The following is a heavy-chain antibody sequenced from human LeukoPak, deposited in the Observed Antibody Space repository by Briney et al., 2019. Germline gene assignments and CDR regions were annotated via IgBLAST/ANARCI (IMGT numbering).Heavy chain of an antibody. V-gene: IGHV3-53*01. CDR1: GFTFDDYG. CDR3: AREGIAVAGTSMDY. Sequence: GGSLRLSCAASGFTFDDYGMSWVRQAPGKGLEWVSVIYSGGSTYYADSVKGRFTISRDNSKNTLYLQMNSLRAEDTAVYYCAREGIAVAGTSMDYWGQGTLVTVSS. J-gene: IGHJ4*02. CDR2: IYSGGST. D-gene: IGHD6-19*01.